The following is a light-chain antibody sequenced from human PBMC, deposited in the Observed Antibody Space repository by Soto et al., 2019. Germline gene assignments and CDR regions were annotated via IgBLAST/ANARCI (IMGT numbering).Light chain of an antibody. Sequence: DIQMTQSPSSLSASIGDRVTIACRASQYINTYLNWYQQKPGKAPKLLIYAASSLQSGVPSRFSGSGSETEFTLTISRLQPDDFATYFCHSRAFGQGTRLEIK. V-gene: IGKV1-39*01. J-gene: IGKJ5*01. CDR3: HSRA. CDR2: AAS. CDR1: QYINTY.